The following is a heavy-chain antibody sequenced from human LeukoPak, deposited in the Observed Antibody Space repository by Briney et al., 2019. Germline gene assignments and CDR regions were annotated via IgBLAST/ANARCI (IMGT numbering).Heavy chain of an antibody. CDR1: GGSLGSSTYY. CDR2: ISYSGSS. Sequence: SETLSLTCTVSGGSLGSSTYYWGWIRQPPGKGLEWVASISYSGSSYYNPSLRSRVTMSVDTSKNQFSLKLNSVTAADTAVYYCARVHTSWLFFDYWGQGTLVTVSS. D-gene: IGHD3-22*01. CDR3: ARVHTSWLFFDY. V-gene: IGHV4-39*01. J-gene: IGHJ4*02.